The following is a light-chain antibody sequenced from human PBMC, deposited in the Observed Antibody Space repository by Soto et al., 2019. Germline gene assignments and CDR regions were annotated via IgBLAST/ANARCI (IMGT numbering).Light chain of an antibody. Sequence: DIQKTQSPSSLSASVGDRVTITCRASQSISSYLNWYQQKPGKAPKLLIYAASSLQSGVPSRFSGSGSETDFSLTISSLRPEDFATYYCQQGYSTRYTFGQGTKLEIK. V-gene: IGKV1-39*01. CDR2: AAS. CDR3: QQGYSTRYT. CDR1: QSISSY. J-gene: IGKJ2*01.